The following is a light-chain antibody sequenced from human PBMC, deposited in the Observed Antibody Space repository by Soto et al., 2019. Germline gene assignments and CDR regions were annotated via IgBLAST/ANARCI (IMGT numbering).Light chain of an antibody. Sequence: QSALTQPHSASGSLGQSVTISCTETSSDIGDYNYVSWYQQHAGKAPKVMIYEVSQRPSGVPDRFSGSKSGNTASLTVSGLQAEDEADYYCGSYVGSKSFVFGGGTKLTVL. V-gene: IGLV2-8*01. CDR2: EVS. CDR1: SSDIGDYNY. J-gene: IGLJ3*02. CDR3: GSYVGSKSFV.